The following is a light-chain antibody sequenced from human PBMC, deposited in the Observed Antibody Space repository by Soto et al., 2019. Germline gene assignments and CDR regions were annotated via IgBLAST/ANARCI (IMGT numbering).Light chain of an antibody. V-gene: IGKV3-20*01. CDR2: GAS. Sequence: EIVLTQSPGTLSLSPGEKVTLSCRASQTVSSGSVAWYQQKPGQAPRLLIYGASSRATGIPDRFSGSGSGTDFTLTISRLEPEDFAVYYCQDYGSSRTFGQGTKVEIK. CDR1: QTVSSGS. J-gene: IGKJ1*01. CDR3: QDYGSSRT.